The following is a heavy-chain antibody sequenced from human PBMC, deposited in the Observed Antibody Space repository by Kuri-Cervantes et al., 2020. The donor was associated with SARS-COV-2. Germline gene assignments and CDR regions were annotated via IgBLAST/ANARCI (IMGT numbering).Heavy chain of an antibody. CDR2: ISSDGSSK. CDR3: ARDRITMVRGGYYYYYGMDV. Sequence: GGSLRLSCAASGFTFSTYGIHWVRQAPGKGLEWVAVISSDGSSKYYADSVKGRFTISRDNSKNTLYLQMNSLRAEDTAVYYCARDRITMVRGGYYYYYGMDVWGQGTTVTISS. CDR1: GFTFSTYG. D-gene: IGHD3-10*01. J-gene: IGHJ6*02. V-gene: IGHV3-30*03.